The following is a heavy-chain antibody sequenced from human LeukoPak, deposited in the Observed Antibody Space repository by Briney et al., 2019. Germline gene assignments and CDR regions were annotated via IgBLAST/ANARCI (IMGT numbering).Heavy chain of an antibody. V-gene: IGHV3-21*01. CDR1: GFTFNVYN. CDR2: ISSSSIYI. CDR3: ARDQRFGHFDY. D-gene: IGHD3-10*01. Sequence: GRSLRLSCAASGFTFNVYNMNWVRQAPGKGLEWVSSISSSSIYIYYADSVKGRFTISRDNADNSLYLQMNSLRAEDTAVYYCARDQRFGHFDYWGQGTLVTVSS. J-gene: IGHJ4*02.